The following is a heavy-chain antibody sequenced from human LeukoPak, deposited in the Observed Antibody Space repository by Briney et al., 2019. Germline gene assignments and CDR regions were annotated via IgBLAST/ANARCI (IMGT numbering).Heavy chain of an antibody. CDR1: GFTFSSYG. D-gene: IGHD3-9*01. J-gene: IGHJ3*02. V-gene: IGHV3-30*02. CDR2: IRYDGSNK. Sequence: GGSLRLSCAASGFTFSSYGMHWVRQAPGKGLEWVAFIRYDGSNKYYADSVKGRFTISRDNSKSTLYLQMNSLRAEDTAVYCCAKIPPYDILTGYYYDAFDIWGQGTMVTVSS. CDR3: AKIPPYDILTGYYYDAFDI.